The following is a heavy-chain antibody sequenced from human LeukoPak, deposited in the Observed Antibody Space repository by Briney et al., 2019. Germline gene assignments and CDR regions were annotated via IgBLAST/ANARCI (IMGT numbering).Heavy chain of an antibody. CDR1: GYTFTSYY. J-gene: IGHJ1*01. D-gene: IGHD2-15*01. Sequence: GASVKVSCKASGYTFTSYYMHWVRQAPGQGLEWMGIINPSGGSTSYAQKFQGRVTMTRDTSTSTVYMELSSLRSEDTAVYYCARTYCSGGSCYSPDEYFQHWGQGTLVTVSS. CDR3: ARTYCSGGSCYSPDEYFQH. V-gene: IGHV1-46*01. CDR2: INPSGGST.